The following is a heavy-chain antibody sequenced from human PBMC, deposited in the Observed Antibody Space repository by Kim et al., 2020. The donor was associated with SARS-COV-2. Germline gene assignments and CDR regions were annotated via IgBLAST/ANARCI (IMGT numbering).Heavy chain of an antibody. CDR3: AKDYYDSSRKPYYYGMDL. Sequence: VKGRFTISRANSKNTLHLQINSLTAEDTAVYYCAKDYYDSSRKPYYYGMDLWGQGTTVSVSS. D-gene: IGHD3-22*01. V-gene: IGHV3-23*01. J-gene: IGHJ6*02.